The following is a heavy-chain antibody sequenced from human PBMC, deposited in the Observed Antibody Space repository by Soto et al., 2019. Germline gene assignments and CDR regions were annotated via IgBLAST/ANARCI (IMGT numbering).Heavy chain of an antibody. D-gene: IGHD6-19*01. CDR3: AREKGSSGWYGGDNWFDP. CDR1: GGSISSYY. J-gene: IGHJ5*02. Sequence: PSETLSLTCTVSGGSISSYYWSWIRQPPGKGLEWIGYIYYSGSTNYNPSLKSRVTISVDTSKNQFSLKLSSVTAADTAVYYCAREKGSSGWYGGDNWFDPWGQGTLVTVSS. V-gene: IGHV4-59*01. CDR2: IYYSGST.